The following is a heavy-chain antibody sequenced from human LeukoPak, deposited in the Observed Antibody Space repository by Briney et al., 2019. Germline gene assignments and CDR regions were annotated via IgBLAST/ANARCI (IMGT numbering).Heavy chain of an antibody. CDR3: ARDKLTVVRAGAFDI. J-gene: IGHJ3*02. CDR2: INHSGST. Sequence: PSETLSLTCAVYGGSFSGYYWSWIRQPPGKGLEWIGEINHSGSTNYNPSLKSRVTISVDTSKNQFSLKLSSVTAADTAVYYCARDKLTVVRAGAFDIWGQGTMVTVSS. V-gene: IGHV4-34*01. D-gene: IGHD4-23*01. CDR1: GGSFSGYY.